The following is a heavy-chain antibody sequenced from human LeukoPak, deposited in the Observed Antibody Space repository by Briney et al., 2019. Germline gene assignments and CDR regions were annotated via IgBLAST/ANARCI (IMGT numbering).Heavy chain of an antibody. D-gene: IGHD1/OR15-1a*01. V-gene: IGHV1-18*01. CDR3: ARDEQYQLMILDF. J-gene: IGHJ4*02. CDR2: ISALNGNA. Sequence: ASVKVSCKASGYTFTDYGFTWVRQAPGQGLEWMGWISALNGNANYAHKFRGRVTLTRDTSTGTAYMRSLKSDDTAVYYCARDEQYQLMILDFWGQGTLITVSS. CDR1: GYTFTDYG.